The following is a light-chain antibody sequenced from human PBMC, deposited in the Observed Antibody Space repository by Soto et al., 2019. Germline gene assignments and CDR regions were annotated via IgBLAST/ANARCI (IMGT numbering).Light chain of an antibody. CDR3: QQYGDWPLT. CDR1: QSVGEH. CDR2: ATS. J-gene: IGKJ4*01. Sequence: EIVVTQSPATLSVSPGERANLSCRASQSVGEHFAWYQPKPCQAPRLLIFATSTRATGVPARFSGSGSGTEFTLTISSLQSEDFAVYYCQQYGDWPLTFGGGAKVEIE. V-gene: IGKV3-15*01.